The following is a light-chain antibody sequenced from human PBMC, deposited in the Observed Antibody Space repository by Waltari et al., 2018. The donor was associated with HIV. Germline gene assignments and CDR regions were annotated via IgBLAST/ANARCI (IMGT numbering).Light chain of an antibody. CDR1: NIGTKS. CDR3: HVWDTISDHVV. V-gene: IGLV3-21*04. Sequence: SHVLTQPPSVSVAPGKTAKIPCVEHNIGTKSVHWYQQKPDQAPVLVIYYNADRPSGIPERFSGSNSGNTATLTINRVEAGDEADYYCHVWDTISDHVVFGGGSKLTVL. J-gene: IGLJ2*01. CDR2: YNA.